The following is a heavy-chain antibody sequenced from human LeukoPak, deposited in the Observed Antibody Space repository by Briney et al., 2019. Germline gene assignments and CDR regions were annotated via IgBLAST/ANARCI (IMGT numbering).Heavy chain of an antibody. Sequence: GASVKVSCKASGYTFTSYGISWVRQAPGQGLEWMGWISAYNGNTNYAQKLQGGVTMTTETSTSTAYMELRSLRSDDTAVYYCARDRTVWFGELSPIDYWGQGTLVTVSS. CDR2: ISAYNGNT. V-gene: IGHV1-18*04. CDR1: GYTFTSYG. CDR3: ARDRTVWFGELSPIDY. D-gene: IGHD3-10*01. J-gene: IGHJ4*02.